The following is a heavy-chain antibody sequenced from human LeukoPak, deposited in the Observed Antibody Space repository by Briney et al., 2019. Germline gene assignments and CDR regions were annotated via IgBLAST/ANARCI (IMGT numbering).Heavy chain of an antibody. CDR2: IYYSGST. CDR3: ARAAYYDSSGYGGLGGFDP. V-gene: IGHV4-30-4*01. CDR1: GGSISSGDYY. J-gene: IGHJ5*02. Sequence: SQTLSLTCTVSGGSISSGDYYWSWIRQPPGKGLEWIGYIYYSGSTYYNPSLKSRVTISVDTSKNQFSLKLSSVTAADTAVYYCARAAYYDSSGYGGLGGFDPWGQGTLVTVSS. D-gene: IGHD3-22*01.